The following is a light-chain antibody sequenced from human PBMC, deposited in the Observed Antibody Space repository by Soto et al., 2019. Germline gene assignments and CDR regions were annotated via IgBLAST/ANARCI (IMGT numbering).Light chain of an antibody. Sequence: QSVLTQPPSLSGAPGHRVTISCAGSSSNIGANYAVHWYQQLPGTAPKLLIYDYNKRPSGVPDRFSGSKSGTSASLAITGLQAEDEADYYCQSYDSSLTGWVFGTGTNVTVL. J-gene: IGLJ1*01. V-gene: IGLV1-40*01. CDR1: SSNIGANYA. CDR3: QSYDSSLTGWV. CDR2: DYN.